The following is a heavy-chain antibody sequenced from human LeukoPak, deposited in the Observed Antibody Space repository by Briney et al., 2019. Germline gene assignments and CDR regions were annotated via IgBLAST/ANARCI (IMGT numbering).Heavy chain of an antibody. Sequence: ASVKVSCKASGYTFTGYFMHWVRQAPGQGLEWMGWINPNSGGTNYAQKFQGRVTMTRDTSISTAYMEPSRLRSDDTAVYYCARDNSGLENWGQGTLVTVSS. J-gene: IGHJ4*02. D-gene: IGHD5-12*01. CDR2: INPNSGGT. CDR1: GYTFTGYF. CDR3: ARDNSGLEN. V-gene: IGHV1-2*02.